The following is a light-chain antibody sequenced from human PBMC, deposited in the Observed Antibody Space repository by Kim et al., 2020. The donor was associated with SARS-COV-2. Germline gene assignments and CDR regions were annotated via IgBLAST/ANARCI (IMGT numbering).Light chain of an antibody. J-gene: IGLJ1*01. Sequence: SVSPGQTATITCSGDDLGNKFVCWYRQKPGQSPVLVMYEDVKRPSGIPERFSGSNSGNTATLTISGTQAMDEADCYCQAWDSSRYVFGTGTKVTVL. CDR3: QAWDSSRYV. CDR1: DLGNKF. CDR2: EDV. V-gene: IGLV3-1*01.